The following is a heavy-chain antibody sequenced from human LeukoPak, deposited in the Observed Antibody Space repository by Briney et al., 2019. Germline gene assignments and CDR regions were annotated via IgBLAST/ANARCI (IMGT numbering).Heavy chain of an antibody. Sequence: GGSLRLSCAASGFTFSDYYMSWIRQAPGKGLEWVSYISSSGSTIYYADSVRGRFTVSRDNSKNSLYLQMNSLRPEDTAVYYCAKSRAPTAAPDGFDVWGQGTMVTVSS. CDR2: ISSSGSTI. CDR1: GFTFSDYY. J-gene: IGHJ3*01. D-gene: IGHD1-14*01. V-gene: IGHV3-11*01. CDR3: AKSRAPTAAPDGFDV.